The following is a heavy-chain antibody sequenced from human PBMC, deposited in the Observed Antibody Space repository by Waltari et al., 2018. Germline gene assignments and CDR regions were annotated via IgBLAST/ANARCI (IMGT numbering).Heavy chain of an antibody. Sequence: QVQLVESGGGVVQPGRSLRLSCAASGSNFNSFAIHWVRRAPGKGLEWVAVVSYDGSRQYYADSVKGRFTISRDNFRNTLFLQMNGLTTEDTAVYYCARAYSNYDFFQYMDVWGRGTTVTVSS. CDR1: GSNFNSFA. CDR2: VSYDGSRQ. CDR3: ARAYSNYDFFQYMDV. J-gene: IGHJ6*03. V-gene: IGHV3-30*04. D-gene: IGHD4-4*01.